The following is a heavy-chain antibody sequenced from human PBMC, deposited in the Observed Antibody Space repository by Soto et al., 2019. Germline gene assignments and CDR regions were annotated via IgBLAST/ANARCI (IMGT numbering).Heavy chain of an antibody. Sequence: KPSETLSLTCTVSGGSISSGDYYWSWIRQPPGKGLEWIGYIYYSGSTYYNPSLKSRVTISVDTSKNQFSLKLSSVTAADTAVYYCARATLSYYASGSYSHWVSYYGLDVWGQGTTVTVSS. V-gene: IGHV4-30-4*01. D-gene: IGHD3-10*01. J-gene: IGHJ6*02. CDR2: IYYSGST. CDR3: ARATLSYYASGSYSHWVSYYGLDV. CDR1: GGSISSGDYY.